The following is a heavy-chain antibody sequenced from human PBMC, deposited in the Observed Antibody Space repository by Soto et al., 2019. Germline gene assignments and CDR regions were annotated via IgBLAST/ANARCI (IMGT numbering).Heavy chain of an antibody. V-gene: IGHV3-7*03. CDR1: GFTFSSYW. CDR3: ARGRIAAAGTHAYYYYYYMDV. Sequence: GGSLRLSCAASGFTFSSYWMSWVRQAPGKGLEWVANIKQDGSEKYYVDSVKGRFTISRDNAKNSLYLQMNSLRAEDTAVYYCARGRIAAAGTHAYYYYYYMDVWGKGTTVTVSS. D-gene: IGHD6-13*01. CDR2: IKQDGSEK. J-gene: IGHJ6*03.